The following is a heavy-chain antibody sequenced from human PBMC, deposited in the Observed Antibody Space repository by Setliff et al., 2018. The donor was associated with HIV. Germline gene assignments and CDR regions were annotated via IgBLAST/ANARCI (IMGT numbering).Heavy chain of an antibody. CDR3: ARGLTILGGAFDL. CDR2: TRSDGRT. D-gene: IGHD3-3*01. Sequence: GGSLRLSCTASGLTVSSEYMVWVRQAPGKALEWVSSTRSDGRTDYTDSVRGRLTISRDYSRNTLDLQMSSLRVDDTAVYYCARGLTILGGAFDLWGQGTMVTVSS. V-gene: IGHV3-53*01. J-gene: IGHJ3*01. CDR1: GLTVSSEY.